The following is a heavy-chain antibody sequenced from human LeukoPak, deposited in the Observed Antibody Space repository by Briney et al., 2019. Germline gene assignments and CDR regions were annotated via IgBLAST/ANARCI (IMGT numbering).Heavy chain of an antibody. CDR2: IKQDGTEK. J-gene: IGHJ4*02. CDR3: ARVEPTKSDDC. D-gene: IGHD1-14*01. V-gene: IGHV3-7*01. Sequence: GGSLRLSCEASGFTFSSYWMSWVRQAPGKGLEWVANIKQDGTEKNYVDSVRGRFTISRDNAENSLYLQMNSLRDDDTAVYYCARVEPTKSDDCWGQGTLVTVSS. CDR1: GFTFSSYW.